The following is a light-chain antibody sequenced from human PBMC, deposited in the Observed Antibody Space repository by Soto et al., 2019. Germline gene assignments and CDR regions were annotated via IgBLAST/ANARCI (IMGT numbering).Light chain of an antibody. CDR1: QSISSW. Sequence: PSTLSASVGDSVTITCRASQSISSWLAWYQQKPGKAPKLLIHDASNLESGVPSRFSGSGSGTEFTLTIRSLQPDDFATYYCQQYNSYSPATFGQGTKVDIK. J-gene: IGKJ1*01. CDR2: DAS. V-gene: IGKV1-5*01. CDR3: QQYNSYSPAT.